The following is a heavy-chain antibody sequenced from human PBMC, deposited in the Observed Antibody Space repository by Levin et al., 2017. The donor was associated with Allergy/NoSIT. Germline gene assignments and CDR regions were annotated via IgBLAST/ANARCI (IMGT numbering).Heavy chain of an antibody. CDR2: IDPSDSYT. CDR1: GYSFTNYW. Sequence: PGESLKISCKASGYSFTNYWISWVRQMPGKGLEWMGRIDPSDSYTHYNPSFQGHVTISTDKSISTAYLQWSSLKASDTARYYCAKSPGRLRDPDWYFDLWGRGTLVTVSS. V-gene: IGHV5-10-1*01. J-gene: IGHJ2*01. CDR3: AKSPGRLRDPDWYFDL. D-gene: IGHD6-25*01.